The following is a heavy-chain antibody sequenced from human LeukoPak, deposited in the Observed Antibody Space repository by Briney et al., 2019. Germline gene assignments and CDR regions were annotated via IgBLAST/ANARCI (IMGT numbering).Heavy chain of an antibody. CDR1: GASFSGYY. CDR3: ARDLTAQNWFDP. J-gene: IGHJ5*02. V-gene: IGHV4-34*01. Sequence: SETLSLTCAVYGASFSGYYWSWIRQPPGKGLEWIGEINHSGSTNYNLSLKSRVTISVDTSKNQFSLKLSSVTAADTAVYYCARDLTAQNWFDPWGQGTLVTVSS. CDR2: INHSGST.